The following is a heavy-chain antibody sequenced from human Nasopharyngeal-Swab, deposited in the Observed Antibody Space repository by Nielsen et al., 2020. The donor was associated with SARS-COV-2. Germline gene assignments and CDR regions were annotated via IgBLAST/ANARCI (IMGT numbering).Heavy chain of an antibody. CDR2: IWYDGSDK. J-gene: IGHJ6*02. CDR3: AKDGIEEGGLSAGYGLDV. D-gene: IGHD6-19*01. CDR1: GFTFSSYG. V-gene: IGHV3-30*02. Sequence: GESLKISCAASGFTFSSYGMHWVRQAPGKGLEWVASIWYDGSDKYYADSVKGRFTISRDNAKNMLYLEMNSLGSEDQAVYRCAKDGIEEGGLSAGYGLDVWGQGTTVTVSS.